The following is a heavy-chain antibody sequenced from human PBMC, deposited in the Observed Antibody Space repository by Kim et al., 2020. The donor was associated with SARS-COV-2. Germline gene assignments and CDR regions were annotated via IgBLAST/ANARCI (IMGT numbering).Heavy chain of an antibody. CDR3: ARDTYSSSVGLIDY. V-gene: IGHV1-69*01. J-gene: IGHJ4*02. Sequence: AQKCQGRDTITADESTSTAYMALSSLRSEDTAVYYCARDTYSSSVGLIDYWGQGTLVTVSS. D-gene: IGHD6-6*01.